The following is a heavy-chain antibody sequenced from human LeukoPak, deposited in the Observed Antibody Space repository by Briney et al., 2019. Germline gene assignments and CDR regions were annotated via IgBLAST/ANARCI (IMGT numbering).Heavy chain of an antibody. CDR1: GFTFSSYS. Sequence: GGSLRLSCAASGFTFSSYSMSWVRQAPGKGLEWVSSISSSSTYKYYVDSVKGRLTISRDNAKNSLYLQMNSLRAEDTAVYYCARGAITGTASFDYWGQGTLVTVSS. D-gene: IGHD1-7*01. V-gene: IGHV3-21*01. CDR2: ISSSSTYK. J-gene: IGHJ4*02. CDR3: ARGAITGTASFDY.